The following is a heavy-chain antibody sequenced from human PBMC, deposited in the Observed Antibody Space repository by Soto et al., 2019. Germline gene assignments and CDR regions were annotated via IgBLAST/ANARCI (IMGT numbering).Heavy chain of an antibody. CDR3: AKDAVGATNYYYGMDV. CDR1: GFTFSSYV. CDR2: ISYDGSNK. D-gene: IGHD1-26*01. Sequence: GGSLRLSCAASGFTFSSYVMHWVRQAPGKGLEWVAVISYDGSNKYYADSVKGRFTISRDNSKNTLYLQMNSLRAEDTAVYYCAKDAVGATNYYYGMDVWGQGTTVT. J-gene: IGHJ6*02. V-gene: IGHV3-30*18.